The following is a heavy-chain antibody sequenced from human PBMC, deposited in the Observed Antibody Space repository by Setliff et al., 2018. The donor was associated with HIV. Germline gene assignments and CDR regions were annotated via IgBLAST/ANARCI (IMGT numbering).Heavy chain of an antibody. V-gene: IGHV1-46*01. D-gene: IGHD1-26*01. J-gene: IGHJ6*03. Sequence: ASVKVSCKASGYSFTNFYIHWVRQAPGQGLEWLGMINPSGGSTTYAQKFQGRVTMTRDTFTSTVYMDLSSLRSEDTAVYYCARGGHYSGSYLPRDYYMDVWGKGTTVTSP. CDR3: ARGGHYSGSYLPRDYYMDV. CDR2: INPSGGST. CDR1: GYSFTNFY.